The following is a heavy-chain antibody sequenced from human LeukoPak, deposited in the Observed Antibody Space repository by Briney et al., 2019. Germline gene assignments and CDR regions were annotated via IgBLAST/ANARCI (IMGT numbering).Heavy chain of an antibody. CDR3: VRGEYYYDSSGRGFDL. D-gene: IGHD3-22*01. J-gene: IGHJ2*01. V-gene: IGHV3-30-3*01. CDR2: ISYDGSNK. Sequence: GGSLRLSCAASGFTFSSYAMHWVRQAPGKGLEWVALISYDGSNKYYADSVKGRFTISRGNSKNTLYLQMNSLRAEDTAVYYCVRGEYYYDSSGRGFDLWGRGTLVTVSS. CDR1: GFTFSSYA.